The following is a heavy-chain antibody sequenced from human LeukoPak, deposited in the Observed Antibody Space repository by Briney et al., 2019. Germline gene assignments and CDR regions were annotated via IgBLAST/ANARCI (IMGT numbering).Heavy chain of an antibody. D-gene: IGHD1-26*01. V-gene: IGHV3-9*01. Sequence: GGSLRLSYAASGFTFDDYAMHWVRQAPGKGLEWVSGISWNSGSIGYADSVKGRFTISRDNAKNSLYLQMNSLRAEDTALYYCAKGHSGSYYDGNFDYWGQGTLVTVSS. CDR2: ISWNSGSI. J-gene: IGHJ4*02. CDR1: GFTFDDYA. CDR3: AKGHSGSYYDGNFDY.